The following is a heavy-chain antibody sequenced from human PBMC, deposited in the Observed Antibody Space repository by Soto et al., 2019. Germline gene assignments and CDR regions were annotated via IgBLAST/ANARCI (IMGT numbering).Heavy chain of an antibody. CDR2: ISYDGSNK. J-gene: IGHJ5*02. V-gene: IGHV3-30-3*01. Sequence: QVQLVESGGGVVQPGRSLRLSCAASGFTFSSYAMHWVRQAPGKGLEWVAVISYDGSNKYYADSVKGRFTISRDNSKNTLYLQMNSLRAEDTAVYYCARDRLHYDFWSWFDPWGQGTLVTVSS. CDR1: GFTFSSYA. CDR3: ARDRLHYDFWSWFDP. D-gene: IGHD3-3*01.